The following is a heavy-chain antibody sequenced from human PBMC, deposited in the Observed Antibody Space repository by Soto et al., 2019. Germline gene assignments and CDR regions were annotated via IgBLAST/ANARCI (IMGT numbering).Heavy chain of an antibody. CDR3: ARDRYSYYDFWSGSLPYYYFGMDV. J-gene: IGHJ6*02. D-gene: IGHD3-3*01. CDR2: IKQDGCEK. Sequence: GGSLRLSCAAPGFTFNSYWISWVRPGPGKGLEWGANIKQDGCEKYYVDSVKGRFTISRDNAKNSLYLQMNSLRAEDTAVYYCARDRYSYYDFWSGSLPYYYFGMDVWGQGTTVTVSS. V-gene: IGHV3-7*01. CDR1: GFTFNSYW.